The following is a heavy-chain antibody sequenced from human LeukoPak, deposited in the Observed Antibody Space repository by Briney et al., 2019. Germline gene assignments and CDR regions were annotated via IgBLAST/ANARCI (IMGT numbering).Heavy chain of an antibody. CDR1: GFTFSSYA. D-gene: IGHD3-10*01. J-gene: IGHJ3*02. V-gene: IGHV3-23*01. CDR2: ISGSGGPT. Sequence: GGSLRLSCAASGFTFSSYAMSWVRRAPGKGLEWVSGISGSGGPTYYADSVKGRFTISRDNSKNTLYLQMISLRAEDTAVYYCAKGTNFYGSGIYYNDAFDIWGQGTMVTVSS. CDR3: AKGTNFYGSGIYYNDAFDI.